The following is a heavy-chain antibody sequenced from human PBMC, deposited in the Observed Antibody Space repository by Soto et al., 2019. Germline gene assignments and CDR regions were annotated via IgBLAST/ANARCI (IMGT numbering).Heavy chain of an antibody. CDR1: GFTFSTYA. CDR2: LSPSGGET. Sequence: GALRLSCVASGFTFSTYAMSWVRQAPGKGLEWVSALSPSGGETYYADSVKGRFTISRDNSMNALYLQMNSLRVEDTAVYYCAHPRGYGVFDAYDIWGQGTMVTVSS. D-gene: IGHD4-17*01. CDR3: AHPRGYGVFDAYDI. J-gene: IGHJ3*02. V-gene: IGHV3-23*01.